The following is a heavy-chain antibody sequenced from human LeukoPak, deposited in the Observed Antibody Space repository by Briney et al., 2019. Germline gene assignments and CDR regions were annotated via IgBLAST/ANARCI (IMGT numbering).Heavy chain of an antibody. V-gene: IGHV3-30*02. J-gene: IGHJ5*02. D-gene: IGHD3-10*01. CDR3: AKDMITMA. CDR1: GFTYSSFG. Sequence: GRSLRLSCVVSGFTYSSFGMHWVRQAPGKGLEWVAFIRHDGTKTYYSDSVKGRFTISRDNSKNTLYLQMNSLRAEDTAVYYCAKDMITMAWGQGTLVTVSS. CDR2: IRHDGTKT.